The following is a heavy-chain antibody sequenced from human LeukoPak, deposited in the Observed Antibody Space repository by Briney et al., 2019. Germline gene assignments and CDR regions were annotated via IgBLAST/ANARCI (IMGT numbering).Heavy chain of an antibody. CDR2: LNSDGSRK. D-gene: IGHD2-8*01. CDR1: GFTFSRHW. J-gene: IGHJ6*02. Sequence: PGGSLGLSCAASGFTFSRHWMHWVRQAPGKRLVWVSHLNSDGSRKTYADSVKGRFTISRDNAKNTIYLQMNSLRAEDTAVYYCARDNGKYAMDVWGQGTTVTVSS. CDR3: ARDNGKYAMDV. V-gene: IGHV3-74*01.